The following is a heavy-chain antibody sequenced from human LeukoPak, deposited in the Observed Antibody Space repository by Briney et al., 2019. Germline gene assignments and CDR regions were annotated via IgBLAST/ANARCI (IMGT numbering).Heavy chain of an antibody. D-gene: IGHD1-26*01. CDR2: IYPGDSDT. V-gene: IGHV5-51*01. CDR1: GYSFSTYW. CDR3: AKNRKLGATSAFDI. Sequence: GESLKISCKASGYSFSTYWIAWVRQMPGKGLEWMGNIYPGDSDTRYSPSFQGQVTISADKSINTAYLQWSSLKASDTAMFYCAKNRKLGATSAFDIWGQGTMVTVS. J-gene: IGHJ3*02.